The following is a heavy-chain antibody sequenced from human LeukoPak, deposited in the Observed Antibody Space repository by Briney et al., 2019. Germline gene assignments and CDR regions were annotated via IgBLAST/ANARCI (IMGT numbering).Heavy chain of an antibody. V-gene: IGHV3-7*01. CDR2: IKEDGSEK. CDR1: GFTFSSYW. Sequence: GGSLRLSCAASGFTFSSYWMSWVRQAPGKGLEWVANIKEDGSEKYFVDSVKGRFIISRDNAKNPLYLQMNSLRAEDTAVYYCARGRWDIVVVVAATWGFDPWGQGTLVTVSS. CDR3: ARGRWDIVVVVAATWGFDP. D-gene: IGHD2-15*01. J-gene: IGHJ5*02.